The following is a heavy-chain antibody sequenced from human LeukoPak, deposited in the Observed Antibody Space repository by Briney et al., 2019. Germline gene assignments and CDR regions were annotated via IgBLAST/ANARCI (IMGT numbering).Heavy chain of an antibody. CDR1: GYTFTDYY. CDR2: INPSDGDT. CDR3: ARDCSGADCYSGNAVDI. Sequence: GASVKVSCKTSGYTFTDYYMQWVRQAPGQGLEWMGWINPSDGDTKSARKFQGRVTMTRDTSISTAYLELSRLTSDDTAIYYCARDCSGADCYSGNAVDIWGQGTMVTVSS. V-gene: IGHV1-2*02. D-gene: IGHD2-15*01. J-gene: IGHJ3*02.